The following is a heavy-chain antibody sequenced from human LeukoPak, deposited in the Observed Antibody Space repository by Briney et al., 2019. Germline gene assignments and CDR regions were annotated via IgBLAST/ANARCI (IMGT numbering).Heavy chain of an antibody. D-gene: IGHD3/OR15-3a*01. V-gene: IGHV3-33*01. J-gene: IGHJ4*02. Sequence: GGSLRLSCAASGFTFSSYGMHWVRQAPGKGLEWVAVIWYDGSNKYYADSVKGRFTISRDNSKNTLYLQMNSLRAEDTAVYYCARDAGERWTVDFDYWGQGTLVTVSS. CDR3: ARDAGERWTVDFDY. CDR2: IWYDGSNK. CDR1: GFTFSSYG.